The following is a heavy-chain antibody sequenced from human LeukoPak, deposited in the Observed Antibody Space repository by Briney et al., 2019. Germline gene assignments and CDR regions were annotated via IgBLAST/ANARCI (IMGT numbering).Heavy chain of an antibody. D-gene: IGHD2-2*01. V-gene: IGHV3-21*01. CDR2: ISSSSSYI. J-gene: IGHJ4*02. Sequence: GGSLRLPCAASGFTFSSYSMNWVRQAPGKGLEWVSSISSSSSYIYYADSVKGRFTISRDNAKNSLYLQMNSLRAEDTAVYYCARRYCSSTSCYNFDYWGQGTLVTVSS. CDR1: GFTFSSYS. CDR3: ARRYCSSTSCYNFDY.